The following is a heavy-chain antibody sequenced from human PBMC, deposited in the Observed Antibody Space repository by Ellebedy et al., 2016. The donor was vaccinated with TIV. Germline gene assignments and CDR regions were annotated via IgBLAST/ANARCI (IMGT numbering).Heavy chain of an antibody. CDR2: IWFDGSRK. D-gene: IGHD5-12*01. CDR1: GFTLSNYH. CDR3: AREVAGGQGAMDV. Sequence: GESLKISCAASGFTLSNYHIHWVRQAPGKGLEWVALIWFDGSRKHHVDSVRGRFPLSRDNSNNTVHLHMNDLRADDTAVYYCAREVAGGQGAMDVWGQGATVIVSS. V-gene: IGHV3-33*01. J-gene: IGHJ6*02.